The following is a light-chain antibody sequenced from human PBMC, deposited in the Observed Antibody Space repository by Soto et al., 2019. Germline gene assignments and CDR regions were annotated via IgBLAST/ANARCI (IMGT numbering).Light chain of an antibody. CDR2: TNN. Sequence: QSMLTQPPSASGTPGQRVIISCSGGSSNIGSNSVSWYQLLPGTAPKLLIYTNNQRPSRVPDRFSGSKSGNSASLAISGLQSQDEADYYCAAWDDSLNGYVFGTGTKSPS. J-gene: IGLJ1*01. V-gene: IGLV1-44*01. CDR3: AAWDDSLNGYV. CDR1: SSNIGSNS.